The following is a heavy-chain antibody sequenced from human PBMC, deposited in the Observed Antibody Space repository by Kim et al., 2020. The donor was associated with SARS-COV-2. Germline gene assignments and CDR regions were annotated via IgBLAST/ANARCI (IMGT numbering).Heavy chain of an antibody. J-gene: IGHJ4*02. V-gene: IGHV7-4-1*02. CDR1: GYTFTSYA. D-gene: IGHD3-16*02. Sequence: ASVKVSCKASGYTFTSYAMNWVRQAPGQGLEWMGWINTNTGNPTYAQGFTGRFVFSLDTSVSTAYLQISSLKAEDTAVYYCARERDMITFGGVIVRSLDYWGQGTLVTVSS. CDR3: ARERDMITFGGVIVRSLDY. CDR2: INTNTGNP.